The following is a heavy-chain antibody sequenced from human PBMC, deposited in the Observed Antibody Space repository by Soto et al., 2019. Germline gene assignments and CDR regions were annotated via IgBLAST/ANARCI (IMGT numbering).Heavy chain of an antibody. D-gene: IGHD3-22*01. CDR2: IVAGSGNT. V-gene: IGHV1-58*01. CDR1: GFNFRTTA. J-gene: IGHJ4*02. CDR3: AADPYYYDSSDYYSFDQ. Sequence: SVKVSCKASGFNFRTTAVQWVRQARGRRLEWIGWIVAGSGNTNYAQNFQERVTITRDMSTSTAYMDVNSLRSEDTAVYYCAADPYYYDSSDYYSFDQWGQGTLVTVSS.